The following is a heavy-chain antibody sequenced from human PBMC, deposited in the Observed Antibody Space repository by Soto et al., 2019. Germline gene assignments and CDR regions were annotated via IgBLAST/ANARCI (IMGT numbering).Heavy chain of an antibody. D-gene: IGHD1-26*01. CDR1: GFTSSDHN. CDR2: TRNKANSYTT. J-gene: IGHJ3*02. CDR3: ARSPMGIAQGDI. Sequence: EVQLVESGGGLVQPGGSLRLSCAASGFTSSDHNMDWVRQSPGKGLEWVGRTRNKANSYTTEYAASVKGRFAISRDDSKNSMYLQMNSLKTEDTAVYYCARSPMGIAQGDIGGQGTMVTVSS. V-gene: IGHV3-72*01.